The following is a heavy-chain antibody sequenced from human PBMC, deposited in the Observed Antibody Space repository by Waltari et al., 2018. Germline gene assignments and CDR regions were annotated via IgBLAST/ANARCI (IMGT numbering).Heavy chain of an antibody. CDR2: IRGSGGST. Sequence: EVQLLESGGGLVQPGGSLRLSCAASGFTFSSYAMSWVRQAPGTGLEWVSAIRGSGGSTYYADSVKGRFNISRDNSKNTLYLQMNSLRAEDTAVYYCAKDQRSSGWYPTLFDYWGQGTLVTVSS. CDR3: AKDQRSSGWYPTLFDY. J-gene: IGHJ4*02. V-gene: IGHV3-23*01. CDR1: GFTFSSYA. D-gene: IGHD6-19*01.